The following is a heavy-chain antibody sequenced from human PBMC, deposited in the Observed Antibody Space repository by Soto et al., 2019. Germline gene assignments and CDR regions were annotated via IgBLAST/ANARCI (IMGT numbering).Heavy chain of an antibody. CDR2: ISGDGNNA. J-gene: IGHJ4*02. CDR1: GFTFSSFW. Sequence: EVQLVESGGGIVQPGGSLRLSCAASGFTFSSFWMHWVRQAPGKGLVWVSRISGDGNNAVYADSVKGRFTVSRDNAKNTLDLQMNSLTTDDTAFYYCVRNRGTCLRDGVEFWGPGIMVTVSS. V-gene: IGHV3-74*01. D-gene: IGHD3-3*01. CDR3: VRNRGTCLRDGVEF.